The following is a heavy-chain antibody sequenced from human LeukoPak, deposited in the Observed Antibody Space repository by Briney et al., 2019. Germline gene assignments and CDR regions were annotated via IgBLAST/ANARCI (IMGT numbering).Heavy chain of an antibody. CDR3: ARDPYSGSYGDYYYYYMDV. V-gene: IGHV3-21*01. Sequence: GGSLRLSCAASGFTFSTYNMNWVRQAPGKGLEWVSSITSTSSYIYYADSVRGRFTISRDNAKNSLYLLMNSLRAEDTAVYYCARDPYSGSYGDYYYYYMDVWGKGTTVTIFS. D-gene: IGHD1-26*01. J-gene: IGHJ6*03. CDR1: GFTFSTYN. CDR2: ITSTSSYI.